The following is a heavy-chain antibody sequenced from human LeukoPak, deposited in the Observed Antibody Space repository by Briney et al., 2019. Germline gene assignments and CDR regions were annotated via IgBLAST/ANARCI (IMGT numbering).Heavy chain of an antibody. CDR2: ISSSGTYI. V-gene: IGHV3-21*01. CDR1: GFTFSSYE. D-gene: IGHD1-14*01. CDR3: ARVSESEWNFDL. J-gene: IGHJ2*01. Sequence: GGSPRLSCAASGFTFSSYEMNWVRQAPGKGLEWVSSISSSGTYIYYADSMKGRFTLSRDNAKNSLYLQMNSLRAEDTAVYYCARVSESEWNFDLWGRGTLVTVSS.